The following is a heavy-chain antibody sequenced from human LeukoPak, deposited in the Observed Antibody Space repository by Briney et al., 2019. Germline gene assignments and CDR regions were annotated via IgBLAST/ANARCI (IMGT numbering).Heavy chain of an antibody. CDR3: ARVSPEYYYDSSGYYHFDY. D-gene: IGHD3-22*01. V-gene: IGHV4-39*07. CDR2: IYHSGST. CDR1: GGSISSSSYY. Sequence: SETLSLTCTVSGGSISSSSYYWGWIRQPPGKGLEWIGSIYHSGSTYYNPSLKSRVTISVDTSKNQFSLKLSSVTAADTAVYYCARVSPEYYYDSSGYYHFDYWGQGTLVTVSS. J-gene: IGHJ4*02.